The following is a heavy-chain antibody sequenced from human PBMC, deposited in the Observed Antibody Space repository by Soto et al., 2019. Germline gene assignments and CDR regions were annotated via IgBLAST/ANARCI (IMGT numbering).Heavy chain of an antibody. Sequence: GGSLRLSCAASGFTVSSKYMSWVRQAPGKGLEWVSLIQSGGPTYYADSVKGRFTISRGTSENTLHLQMDSLRAEDTAVYYCARDDVRCDGGRCYGVPLDVWGKGTKVTVSS. CDR2: IQSGGPT. CDR3: ARDDVRCDGGRCYGVPLDV. V-gene: IGHV3-66*01. J-gene: IGHJ6*04. CDR1: GFTVSSKY. D-gene: IGHD2-15*01.